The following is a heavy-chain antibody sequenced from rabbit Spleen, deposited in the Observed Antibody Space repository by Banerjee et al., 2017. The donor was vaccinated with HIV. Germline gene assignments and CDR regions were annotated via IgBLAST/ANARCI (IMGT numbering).Heavy chain of an antibody. D-gene: IGHD1-1*01. Sequence: QEQLVESGGGLVQPGGSLKLSCKASGFDFNTYSMSWVRQAPGKGLEWIACINIVTGKSVYANWAEGRFIMSRTSSTTVTLQMTSLTAADTATYFCARDLVAVIGWNFNLWGQGTLVTVS. CDR2: INIVTGKS. CDR1: GFDFNTYS. CDR3: ARDLVAVIGWNFNL. J-gene: IGHJ4*01. V-gene: IGHV1S45*01.